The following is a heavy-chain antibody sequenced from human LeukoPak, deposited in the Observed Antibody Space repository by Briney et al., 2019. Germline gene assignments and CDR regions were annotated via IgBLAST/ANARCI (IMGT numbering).Heavy chain of an antibody. D-gene: IGHD1-26*01. CDR1: GFTFSSYG. Sequence: TGGSLRLSCAASGFTFSSYGMHWVRQAPGKGLEWVAVISYDGSNKYYADSVKGRFTISRDNSKNTLYLQMNSLRAEDTAVYYCAKDRSYSGSYSDFDYWGQGTLVTVSS. CDR3: AKDRSYSGSYSDFDY. J-gene: IGHJ4*02. V-gene: IGHV3-30*18. CDR2: ISYDGSNK.